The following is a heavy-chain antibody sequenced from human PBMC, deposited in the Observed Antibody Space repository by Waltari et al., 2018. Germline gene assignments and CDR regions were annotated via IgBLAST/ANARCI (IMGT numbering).Heavy chain of an antibody. CDR2: IYYSGST. CDR1: GGSISSYY. V-gene: IGHV4-59*01. J-gene: IGHJ4*02. D-gene: IGHD6-19*01. Sequence: QVQLQESGPGLVKPSEPLSLTCTVSGGSISSYYWSWIRQPPGKGLEWIGYIYYSGSTNYNPSLKSRVTISVDTSKNQFSLKLSSVTAADTAVYYCARAYSSGWNDYWGQGTLVTVSS. CDR3: ARAYSSGWNDY.